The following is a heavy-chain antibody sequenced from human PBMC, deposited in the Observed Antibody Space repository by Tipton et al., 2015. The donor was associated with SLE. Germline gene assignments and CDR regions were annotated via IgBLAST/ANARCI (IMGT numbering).Heavy chain of an antibody. D-gene: IGHD6-13*01. Sequence: TLSLTCAVSGGSISSSNWWGWIRQPPGKGLEWIGSIYYSGSAYYNPSLKSRVTISVDTSKNQFSLKLSSVTAADTAVYFCASSKYYYYGMDVWGQGTTVTVSS. CDR2: IYYSGSA. CDR1: GGSISSSNW. J-gene: IGHJ6*02. V-gene: IGHV4-39*07. CDR3: ASSKYYYYGMDV.